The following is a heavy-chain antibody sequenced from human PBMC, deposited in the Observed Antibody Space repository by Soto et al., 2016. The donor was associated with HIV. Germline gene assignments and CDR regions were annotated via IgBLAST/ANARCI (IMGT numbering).Heavy chain of an antibody. CDR2: IRSKANNYAT. Sequence: EVQLVESGGGVVQPGGSLKLFCEASGFTFSASAIHWVRQASGKGLEWLGRIRSKANNYATSYAVSLKGRFTVSRDESKNMAYLEMKDLKTXDTAVYYCARVGVAWFDSWGQGTLVHRLL. J-gene: IGHJ5*01. CDR3: ARVGVAWFDS. CDR1: GFTFSASA. V-gene: IGHV3-73*01. D-gene: IGHD2-15*01.